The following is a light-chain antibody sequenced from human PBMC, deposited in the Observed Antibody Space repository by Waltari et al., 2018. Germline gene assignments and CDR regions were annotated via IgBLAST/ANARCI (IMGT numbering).Light chain of an antibody. Sequence: EIVMTQSQATLSLSPGDRATLSCRASQSVSSNLAWYQQKPGQAPRLLISGTSSRATGIPDRFSGSGAGTEFTLTISSLEPEDVAVYYCQQNSNWPLTFGGGTKVEIK. CDR1: QSVSSN. CDR2: GTS. J-gene: IGKJ4*01. V-gene: IGKV3D-15*01. CDR3: QQNSNWPLT.